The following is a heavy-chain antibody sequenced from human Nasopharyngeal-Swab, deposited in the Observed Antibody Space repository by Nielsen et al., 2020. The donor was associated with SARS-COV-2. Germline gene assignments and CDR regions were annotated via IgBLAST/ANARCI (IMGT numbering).Heavy chain of an antibody. CDR3: ARGAGSSWYVDAFDI. CDR1: GGSISNYY. CDR2: IYYSGST. J-gene: IGHJ3*02. V-gene: IGHV4-59*13. Sequence: SETLSLTCTVSGGSISNYYWSWIRQPPGKGLEWIGDIYYSGSTNNNPSLKSRVTVSVDTSKNQFSLRLNSVTAADTAVYYCARGAGSSWYVDAFDIWGQGTMVTVSS. D-gene: IGHD6-13*01.